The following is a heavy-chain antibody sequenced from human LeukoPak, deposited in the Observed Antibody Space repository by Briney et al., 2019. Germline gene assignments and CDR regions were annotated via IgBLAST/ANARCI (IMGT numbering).Heavy chain of an antibody. CDR3: AREADSSGYYYPGY. V-gene: IGHV1-69*04. Sequence: SVKVSCKASGGTFSSYAISWVRQAPGQGLEWMGRIIPIFGIANYAQKFQGRVTITADKSTSTAHMELSSLRSEDTAVYYCAREADSSGYYYPGYWGQGTLVTVSS. CDR1: GGTFSSYA. J-gene: IGHJ4*02. D-gene: IGHD3-22*01. CDR2: IIPIFGIA.